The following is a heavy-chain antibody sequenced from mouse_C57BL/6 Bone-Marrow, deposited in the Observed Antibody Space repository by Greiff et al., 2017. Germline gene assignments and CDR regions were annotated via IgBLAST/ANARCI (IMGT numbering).Heavy chain of an antibody. D-gene: IGHD4-1*01. J-gene: IGHJ2*01. Sequence: VQLKESGGGLVKPGGSLKLSCAASGFTFSDYGMHWVRQAPEKGLEWVAYISSGSSTIYYADTVKGRFTISRDNAKNTLFLQMTSLRSEDTAMYYCARPGSPSWDDFDYWGQGTTLTVSS. CDR1: GFTFSDYG. V-gene: IGHV5-17*01. CDR3: ARPGSPSWDDFDY. CDR2: ISSGSSTI.